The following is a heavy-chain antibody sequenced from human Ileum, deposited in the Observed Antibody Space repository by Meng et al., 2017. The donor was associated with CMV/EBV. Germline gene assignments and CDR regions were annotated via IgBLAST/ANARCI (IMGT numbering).Heavy chain of an antibody. CDR3: ARGFYDSRGYTIY. CDR1: GFIASDYY. J-gene: IGHJ4*02. Sequence: GESLKISCAASGFIASDYYMTWVRQAPGKGLEWVSVLFGTDETYYADSVRGRFTISRDNSKNTVSLQMNSLRAEDTAVYYCARGFYDSRGYTIYWGQGTLVTVSS. CDR2: LFGTDET. V-gene: IGHV3-53*01. D-gene: IGHD3-22*01.